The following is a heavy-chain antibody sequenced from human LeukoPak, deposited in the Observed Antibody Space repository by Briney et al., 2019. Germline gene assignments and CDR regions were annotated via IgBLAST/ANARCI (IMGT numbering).Heavy chain of an antibody. CDR3: ARVRARDAFDI. J-gene: IGHJ3*02. CDR2: SNSDGSST. Sequence: GGSLRLSCAASGFIFNSYWLHWVRQAPGKGLVWVSWSNSDGSSTSYADSVKRRFTISRDNAKNTLYLQMNSLRAEDTAVYYCARVRARDAFDIWGQGTMVTVSS. V-gene: IGHV3-74*01. CDR1: GFIFNSYW.